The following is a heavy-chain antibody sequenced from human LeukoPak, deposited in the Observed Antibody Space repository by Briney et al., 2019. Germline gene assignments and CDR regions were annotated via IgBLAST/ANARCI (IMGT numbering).Heavy chain of an antibody. J-gene: IGHJ5*02. D-gene: IGHD3-16*01. CDR3: ARQWQRGEDWFDP. V-gene: IGHV4-59*08. CDR1: GGSISIYY. CDR2: IYYSGST. Sequence: SETLSLTCTVSGGSISIYYWSWIRQPPGKGLEWVGYIYYSGSTNYNPSLKSRVTISVDTSKNQFSLKLSSVTAADTAVYYCARQWQRGEDWFDPWGQGTLVTVSS.